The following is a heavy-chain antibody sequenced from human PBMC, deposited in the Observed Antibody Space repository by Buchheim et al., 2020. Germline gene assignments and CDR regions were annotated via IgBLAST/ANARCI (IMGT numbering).Heavy chain of an antibody. J-gene: IGHJ6*02. CDR3: AKDQDYSNYPYYYYYGMDV. CDR1: GFTFSSYG. D-gene: IGHD4-11*01. Sequence: QVQLVESGGGVVQPGRSLRLSCAASGFTFSSYGMHWVRQAPGKGLEWVAVISYDGSNKYYADSVKGRFTISRDNSKNTLYLQMNSLEAEDTAVYYCAKDQDYSNYPYYYYYGMDVWGQGTT. CDR2: ISYDGSNK. V-gene: IGHV3-30*18.